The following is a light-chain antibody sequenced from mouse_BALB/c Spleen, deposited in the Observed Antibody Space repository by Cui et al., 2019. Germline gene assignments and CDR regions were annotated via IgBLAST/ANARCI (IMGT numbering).Light chain of an antibody. V-gene: IGKV12-98*01. J-gene: IGKJ2*01. Sequence: DTHTTQSPACQSASVRESVNITYLACQTSGTWVAWYQQKPGKSPQLLIYAASSLAGGVAVRFSGSGTGTEFSFKISSLQAKDVVSYYCQQLYSTPYTFGGGTKLEIK. CDR2: AAS. CDR3: QQLYSTPYT. CDR1: QTSGTW.